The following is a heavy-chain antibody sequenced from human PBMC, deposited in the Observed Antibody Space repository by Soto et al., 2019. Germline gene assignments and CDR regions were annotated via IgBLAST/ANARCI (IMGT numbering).Heavy chain of an antibody. V-gene: IGHV4-34*01. CDR2: INHSGST. Sequence: SETLSLTCAVYGGSFSGHYRSWILQPPGKGLEWIGEINHSGSTNYNPSLKSRVTISVDTSRNQFSLKLGSVTAADTAVYYCARGRRTAVTIDYWGQGTLVTVSS. CDR3: ARGRRTAVTIDY. D-gene: IGHD4-17*01. CDR1: GGSFSGHY. J-gene: IGHJ4*02.